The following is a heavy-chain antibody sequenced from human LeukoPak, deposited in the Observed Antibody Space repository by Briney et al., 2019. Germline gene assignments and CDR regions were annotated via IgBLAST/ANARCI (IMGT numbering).Heavy chain of an antibody. CDR2: ICAYNGNT. CDR1: GYTFTSYG. J-gene: IGHJ4*02. V-gene: IGHV1-18*01. Sequence: ASVKGSCKASGYTFTSYGISWVRQAPGQGLEWMGWICAYNGNTNYAQKLQGRVTMTTDTSTSTAYMELRSLRSDDTAVYYCARDSRYYDSTGFEDYWGQGTLVTVSS. CDR3: ARDSRYYDSTGFEDY. D-gene: IGHD3-22*01.